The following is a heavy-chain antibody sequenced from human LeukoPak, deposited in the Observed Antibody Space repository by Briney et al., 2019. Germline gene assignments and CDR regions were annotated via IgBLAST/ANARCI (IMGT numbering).Heavy chain of an antibody. Sequence: GGSLRLSCAASGFTFSNYEMNWVRQAPGKGLEWVSYISSSGTTIFYADSVKGRFTISRDNSKNTLYLQMNSLRAEDTAVYYCARDLWCGADCYGTFDIWGQGTMVSVSS. CDR2: ISSSGTTI. CDR3: ARDLWCGADCYGTFDI. V-gene: IGHV3-48*03. J-gene: IGHJ3*02. CDR1: GFTFSNYE. D-gene: IGHD2-21*02.